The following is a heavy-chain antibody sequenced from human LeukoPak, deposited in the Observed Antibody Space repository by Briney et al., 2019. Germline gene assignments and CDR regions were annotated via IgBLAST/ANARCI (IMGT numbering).Heavy chain of an antibody. J-gene: IGHJ4*02. Sequence: GGSLRLSCTASGFTFSSYSMNWVRQAPEKGLEWVSSISSSSNYIYYADSVKGRFTIYRDNAKNSLYLQMNSLRAEDTAVSYCARADDYGGVPDSFDYWGQGTLVTVSS. CDR3: ARADDYGGVPDSFDY. CDR2: ISSSSNYI. CDR1: GFTFSSYS. D-gene: IGHD4-23*01. V-gene: IGHV3-21*01.